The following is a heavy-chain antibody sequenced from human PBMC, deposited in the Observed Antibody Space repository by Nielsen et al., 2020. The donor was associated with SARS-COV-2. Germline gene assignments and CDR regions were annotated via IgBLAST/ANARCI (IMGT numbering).Heavy chain of an antibody. Sequence: GGSLRLSCAASGFTFSGYWMHWVRQAPGKGLEWVATINQDGSEKYYVDSMKGRLTISRDNARNSLYVQMNTLRAEDTAVYYCARDQDCSGGTCYFYGMDVWGQGTTVTVSS. CDR2: INQDGSEK. V-gene: IGHV3-7*01. D-gene: IGHD2-15*01. J-gene: IGHJ6*02. CDR1: GFTFSGYW. CDR3: ARDQDCSGGTCYFYGMDV.